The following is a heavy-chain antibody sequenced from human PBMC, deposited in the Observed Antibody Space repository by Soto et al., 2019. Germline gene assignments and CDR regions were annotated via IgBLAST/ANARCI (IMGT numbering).Heavy chain of an antibody. Sequence: QVQLQQWGAGLLKPSETLSLTCAVYGGSFSGYYWSWIRQPPGKGLEWIGEINHSGSTNYNPSLKSRGTISVDTSKNQFSLKLSSVTAADTAVYYCASGYSSGWAFDYWGQGTLVTVSS. CDR1: GGSFSGYY. J-gene: IGHJ4*02. CDR3: ASGYSSGWAFDY. CDR2: INHSGST. D-gene: IGHD6-19*01. V-gene: IGHV4-34*01.